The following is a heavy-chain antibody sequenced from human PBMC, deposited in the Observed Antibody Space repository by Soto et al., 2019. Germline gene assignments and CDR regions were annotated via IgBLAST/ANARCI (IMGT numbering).Heavy chain of an antibody. Sequence: EVQLLESGGGLVQPGGSLRLSCAASGFSFSTYAMAWVRQAPGKGLDWVSLISATGGSTYYADSVKGRFTISRDSSKNILHLQLNGLRAEDTALYYCTRDSNTADVGPRPIGYFDLWGRGNLVTVSA. CDR1: GFSFSTYA. J-gene: IGHJ2*01. CDR2: ISATGGST. V-gene: IGHV3-23*01. CDR3: TRDSNTADVGPRPIGYFDL. D-gene: IGHD2-15*01.